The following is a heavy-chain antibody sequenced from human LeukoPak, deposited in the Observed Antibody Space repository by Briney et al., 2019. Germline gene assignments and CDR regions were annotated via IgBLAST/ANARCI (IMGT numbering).Heavy chain of an antibody. J-gene: IGHJ4*02. D-gene: IGHD2-21*02. Sequence: GGSLRLSCAASGFTFSNSAMNWVRQAPGKGLEWVSVISGSGGSTYCAGSVKGRFTVSRDNSKNTLYLQMNSLRLEDTAVYYCAKEGAYCGGDCYSYFDYWGQGTLVTVSS. V-gene: IGHV3-23*01. CDR1: GFTFSNSA. CDR3: AKEGAYCGGDCYSYFDY. CDR2: ISGSGGST.